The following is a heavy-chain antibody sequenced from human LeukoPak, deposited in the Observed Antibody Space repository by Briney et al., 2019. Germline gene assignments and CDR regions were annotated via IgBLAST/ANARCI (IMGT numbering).Heavy chain of an antibody. D-gene: IGHD2-21*02. CDR2: ISGSGGST. Sequence: GGSLRLSCTASGFTLSSYAMSWVRQAPGKGLEWVSAISGSGGSTYYADSVKGRFAISRDNSKNTLYLQMNSLRAEDTAVYYCAKGFQPTATVAYYFDYWGQGTLVTVSS. CDR1: GFTLSSYA. CDR3: AKGFQPTATVAYYFDY. J-gene: IGHJ4*02. V-gene: IGHV3-23*01.